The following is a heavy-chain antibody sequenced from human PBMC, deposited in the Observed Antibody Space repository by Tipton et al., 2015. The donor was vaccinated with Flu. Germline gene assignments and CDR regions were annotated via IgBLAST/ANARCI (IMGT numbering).Heavy chain of an antibody. CDR1: GGSFSGYY. V-gene: IGHV4-39*01. CDR3: ARHGGYNYGFPRYFDL. D-gene: IGHD5-18*01. CDR2: IYYSDNS. Sequence: TLSLTCSVSGGSFSGYYWTWIRQPPGKGLEWIASIYYSDNSYYNPSLKSRVTISVDTSKNQFSLRLSSVTAADTAIYYCARHGGYNYGFPRYFDLWGRGTLVTVTS. J-gene: IGHJ2*01.